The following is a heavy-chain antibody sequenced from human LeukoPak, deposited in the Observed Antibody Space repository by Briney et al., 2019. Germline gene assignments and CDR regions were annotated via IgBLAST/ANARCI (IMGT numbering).Heavy chain of an antibody. CDR3: ARQYYDIWSGYYTADYYFDD. CDR2: ISSRSSYI. J-gene: IGHJ4*02. D-gene: IGHD3-3*01. V-gene: IGHV3-21*06. Sequence: GGSLRLSCAASGFTFSSYGMNWVRQAPGKGLEWVSSISSRSSYIYYADSVKGRFTISRDNAKNSLYLQLNSLRAEDTAAYYCARQYYDIWSGYYTADYYFDDWGQGTLVTVSS. CDR1: GFTFSSYG.